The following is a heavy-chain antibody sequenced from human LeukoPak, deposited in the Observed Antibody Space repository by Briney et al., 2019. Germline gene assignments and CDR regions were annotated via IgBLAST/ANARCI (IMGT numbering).Heavy chain of an antibody. J-gene: IGHJ4*02. CDR2: IYISGTT. D-gene: IGHD4-23*01. CDR1: GFTVSNNY. Sequence: GGSLRLSCAASGFTVSNNYMSWVRQAPGKGLEWVSVIYISGTTHYADSVKGRFTISSDNSKNTLYLQMNSLRVEDTAVYYCARALENTVVILEYWGQGTLVTVSS. CDR3: ARALENTVVILEY. V-gene: IGHV3-66*01.